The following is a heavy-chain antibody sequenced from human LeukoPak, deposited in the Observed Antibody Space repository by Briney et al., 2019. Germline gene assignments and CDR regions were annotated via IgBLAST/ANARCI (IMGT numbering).Heavy chain of an antibody. Sequence: GESLKISCKGSGYRFTSYWIGWVRQMPGKGLECMGIIYPGGSDTRYSPSFQGQVTISVDKSISTAYLQWSSLKAPDTAMYYCARGFRPQSYYYDRSGYLGYWGQGTLVTVSS. CDR2: IYPGGSDT. CDR3: ARGFRPQSYYYDRSGYLGY. V-gene: IGHV5-51*01. J-gene: IGHJ4*02. D-gene: IGHD3-22*01. CDR1: GYRFTSYW.